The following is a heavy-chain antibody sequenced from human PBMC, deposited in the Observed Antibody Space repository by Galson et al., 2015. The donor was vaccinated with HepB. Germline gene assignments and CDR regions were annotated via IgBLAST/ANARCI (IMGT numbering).Heavy chain of an antibody. J-gene: IGHJ4*02. CDR3: ARNTRIRQWLQFPHY. Sequence: SLRLSCAASGFTFSSYWMSWVRQAPGKGLEWVANIKQDGSEKYYVDSVKGRFTISRDNAKNSLYLQMNSLRAEDTAVYYCARNTRIRQWLQFPHYWGQGTLVTVSS. CDR2: IKQDGSEK. CDR1: GFTFSSYW. V-gene: IGHV3-7*03. D-gene: IGHD6-19*01.